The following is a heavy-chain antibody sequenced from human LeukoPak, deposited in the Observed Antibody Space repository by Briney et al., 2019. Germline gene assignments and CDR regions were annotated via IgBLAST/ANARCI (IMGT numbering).Heavy chain of an antibody. CDR2: ITRSSGYI. Sequence: GGSLRLSCAASGFTFSSNTMNWVRQAPGKGLEWVSSITRSSGYIHYADSVKGRFTISRDNAKNSLYLQMNSLRAEDTAVYSCARGDLLFDFWGRGTLVTVSS. CDR3: ARGDLLFDF. V-gene: IGHV3-21*01. J-gene: IGHJ4*02. CDR1: GFTFSSNT. D-gene: IGHD3/OR15-3a*01.